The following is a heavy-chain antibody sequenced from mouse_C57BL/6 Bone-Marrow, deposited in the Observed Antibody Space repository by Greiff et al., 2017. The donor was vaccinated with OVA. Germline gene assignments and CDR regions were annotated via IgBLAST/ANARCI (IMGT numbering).Heavy chain of an antibody. D-gene: IGHD2-2*01. Sequence: DVMLVESGGGLVQPGGSLKLSCAASGFTFSDYGMAWVRQAPRKGPEWVAFISNLAYSIYYADTVTGRFTISRENAKNTLYLEMSSLRSEDTAMYYCARQGYDGAWFAYWGQGTLVTVSA. CDR3: ARQGYDGAWFAY. CDR1: GFTFSDYG. V-gene: IGHV5-15*01. J-gene: IGHJ3*01. CDR2: ISNLAYSI.